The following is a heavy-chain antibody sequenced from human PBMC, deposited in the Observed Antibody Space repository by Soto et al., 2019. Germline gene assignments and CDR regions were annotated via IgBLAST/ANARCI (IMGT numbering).Heavy chain of an antibody. V-gene: IGHV1-69*12. Sequence: QVQLVQSGAEVKKPGSSVKVSCKASGGTFSSYAISWVRQAPGQGLEWMGGIIPFFCTANYAQKFQGRVTIXAXEXSSPAYMELRSRRSEATAVYYCASSAMEHYYYGMYVWGQGTTVTVSS. D-gene: IGHD5-18*01. CDR2: IIPFFCTA. J-gene: IGHJ6*02. CDR3: ASSAMEHYYYGMYV. CDR1: GGTFSSYA.